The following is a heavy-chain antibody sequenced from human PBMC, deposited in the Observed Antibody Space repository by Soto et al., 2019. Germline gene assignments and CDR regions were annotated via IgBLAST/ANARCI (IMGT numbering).Heavy chain of an antibody. CDR1: GFTFSSYG. J-gene: IGHJ4*02. D-gene: IGHD3-9*01. Sequence: PGGSLRLSCAASGFTFSSYGMHWVRQAPGKGLEWVAVIWYDGSNKYYADSVKGRFTISRDNSKNTLYLQMNSLRAEDTAVYYCARGYFDWPLGFDYWGQGTLVTVSS. CDR3: ARGYFDWPLGFDY. V-gene: IGHV3-33*01. CDR2: IWYDGSNK.